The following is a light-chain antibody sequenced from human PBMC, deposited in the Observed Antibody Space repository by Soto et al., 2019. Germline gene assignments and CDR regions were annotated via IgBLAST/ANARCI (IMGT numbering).Light chain of an antibody. CDR1: QSLNTN. V-gene: IGKV3-15*01. CDR2: GAS. J-gene: IGKJ2*01. Sequence: EIVMTQSPATLSVSPGERATLSCRASQSLNTNLVWYQQKPGQAPRLLIYGASTRATGIPARFSGSGSGTEFTLTISKLQSEDFAVYYCQQDTHWPPVTFGQWTKLEIK. CDR3: QQDTHWPPVT.